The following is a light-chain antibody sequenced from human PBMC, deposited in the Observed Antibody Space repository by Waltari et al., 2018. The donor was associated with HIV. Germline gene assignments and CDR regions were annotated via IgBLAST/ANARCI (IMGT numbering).Light chain of an antibody. CDR3: QQSYSTPGYT. CDR1: QSISTS. V-gene: IGKV1-39*01. CDR2: AAS. Sequence: DIQMTQSPSSLSASVGDRVTITCRASQSISTSLNWYQQKPGKAPKLLIYAASSLQSGVPSGFSGSGSGTDFTLTISSLQPEDFATYYCQQSYSTPGYTFGQGTKLEIK. J-gene: IGKJ2*01.